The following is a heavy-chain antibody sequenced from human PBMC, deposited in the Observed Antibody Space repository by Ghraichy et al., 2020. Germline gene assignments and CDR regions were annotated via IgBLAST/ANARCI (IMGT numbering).Heavy chain of an antibody. CDR2: ISKSGGTM. J-gene: IGHJ3*02. D-gene: IGHD2-2*01. CDR3: ARAYCSSTNCYEGFDI. Sequence: GGSLRLSCATSGFTFSDYYMSWIRQAPGKGLEWVSHISKSGGTMYYADSLKGRFTISRDNAKNSVFLEMNSLRAEDTALYYCARAYCSSTNCYEGFDIWGQGTMVTVSS. CDR1: GFTFSDYY. V-gene: IGHV3-11*01.